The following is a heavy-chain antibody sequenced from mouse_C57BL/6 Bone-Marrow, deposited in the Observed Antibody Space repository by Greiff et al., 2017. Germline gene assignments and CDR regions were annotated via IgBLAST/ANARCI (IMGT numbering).Heavy chain of an antibody. CDR3: AITPYYFDY. V-gene: IGHV1-9*01. Sequence: VQRVESGAELMKPGTSVKLSCKTPGFPFPCHWIARVTPSPGHGLEWIGEILHGRGSTNYTETFKGKAPLTADTSSNTAYMQLSSLTTENSAIYNCAITPYYFDYWGQDATLTVSS. CDR2: ILHGRGST. J-gene: IGHJ2*01. CDR1: GFPFPCHW.